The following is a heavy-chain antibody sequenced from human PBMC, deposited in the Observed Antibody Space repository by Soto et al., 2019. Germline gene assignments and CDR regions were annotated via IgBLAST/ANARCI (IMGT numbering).Heavy chain of an antibody. D-gene: IGHD6-13*01. V-gene: IGHV3-33*01. J-gene: IGHJ4*02. CDR2: IWYDGSNK. CDR1: GFTFSSYG. Sequence: PGGSLRLSCAASGFTFSSYGMHWVRQAPGKGLEWVAVIWYDGSNKYYADSVKGRFTISRDNSKNTLYLQMNSLRAEDTAVYYCARSAAAGTYFDYRGQGTLVTVSS. CDR3: ARSAAAGTYFDY.